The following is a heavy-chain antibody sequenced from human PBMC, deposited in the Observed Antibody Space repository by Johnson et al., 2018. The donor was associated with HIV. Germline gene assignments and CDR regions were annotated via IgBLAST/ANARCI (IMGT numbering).Heavy chain of an antibody. CDR1: RFTFNSYD. CDR2: IRYDGSSK. J-gene: IGHJ3*02. V-gene: IGHV3-30*02. Sequence: SGGGEVQPGGSLRLSCAASRFTFNSYDMNWVRQAPGKGLEWVAFIRYDGSSKYYGDSVKGRFTISRDDSKNTLYLQMNSLKTEDTAVYYCTTADCGGDCYEPDAFDIWGQGTMVTVSS. CDR3: TTADCGGDCYEPDAFDI. D-gene: IGHD2-21*02.